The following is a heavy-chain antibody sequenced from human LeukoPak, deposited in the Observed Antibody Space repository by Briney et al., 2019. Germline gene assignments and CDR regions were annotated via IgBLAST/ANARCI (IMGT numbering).Heavy chain of an antibody. CDR3: ASPLWFGELLPNWFDP. Sequence: SETLSLTCTVSGVSISSYYWSWIRQPPGKGLEWIGFIYYSGDTNYNPSLKSRVTMSIDMSKSQFSLKLSSVTAEDTAVYYCASPLWFGELLPNWFDPWGQGTLVTVSS. J-gene: IGHJ5*02. V-gene: IGHV4-59*12. D-gene: IGHD3-10*01. CDR2: IYYSGDT. CDR1: GVSISSYY.